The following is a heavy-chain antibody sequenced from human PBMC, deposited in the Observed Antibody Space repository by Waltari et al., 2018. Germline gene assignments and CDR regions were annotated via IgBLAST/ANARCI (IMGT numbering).Heavy chain of an antibody. V-gene: IGHV1-69*12. Sequence: QVQLVQSGAEVKKPGYSVKVSCKASGGTFSSYAISWVRQAPGQGLEWMGGIIPSCGTANYAQKFQGRVTMTADESTSTAYMELSSLRSEDTAVYYCARARSTVTTLVALDYWGQGTLVTVSS. J-gene: IGHJ4*02. CDR1: GGTFSSYA. D-gene: IGHD4-17*01. CDR3: ARARSTVTTLVALDY. CDR2: IIPSCGTA.